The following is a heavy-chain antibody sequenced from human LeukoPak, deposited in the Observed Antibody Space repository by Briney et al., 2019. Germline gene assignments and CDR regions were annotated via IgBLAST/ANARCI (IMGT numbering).Heavy chain of an antibody. CDR3: ARSSSGWFVSS. CDR1: GFTFSSYA. Sequence: GGSLRLSCAASGFTFSSYAMSWVRQAPGKGLEWVSTITGNGVSTFCADSVKGRFTISRDNSKNSLYLQMNSLRAEDTAVYYCARSSSGWFVSSWGQGTLVTVSS. J-gene: IGHJ4*02. D-gene: IGHD6-19*01. V-gene: IGHV3-23*01. CDR2: ITGNGVST.